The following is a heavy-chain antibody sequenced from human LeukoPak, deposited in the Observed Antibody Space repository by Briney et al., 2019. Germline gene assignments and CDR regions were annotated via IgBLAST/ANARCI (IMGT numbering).Heavy chain of an antibody. V-gene: IGHV3-11*04. Sequence: PGGSLRLSWAASGFTFSDYYMSWIRQAPGKGLEWVSYISSSGSTIYYADSVKGRFTISRDNAKNSLYLQMNSLKAEDTAVYYCARTYYDFWSGYPTNMDVWGKGTTVTVSS. D-gene: IGHD3-3*01. J-gene: IGHJ6*03. CDR1: GFTFSDYY. CDR2: ISSSGSTI. CDR3: ARTYYDFWSGYPTNMDV.